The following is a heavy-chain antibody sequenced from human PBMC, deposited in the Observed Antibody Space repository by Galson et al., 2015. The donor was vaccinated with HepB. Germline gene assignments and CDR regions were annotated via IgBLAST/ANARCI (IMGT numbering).Heavy chain of an antibody. CDR2: INAGNGNT. CDR1: GYTFTSYA. D-gene: IGHD3-3*01. CDR3: ARASKFLEWFTLVYYYMDV. J-gene: IGHJ6*03. Sequence: SVKVSCKASGYTFTSYAMHWVRQAPGQRLEWMGWINAGNGNTKYSQKFQGRVTITRDTSTSTAYMELSSLRSEDTAVYYCARASKFLEWFTLVYYYMDVWGKGTTVTVSS. V-gene: IGHV1-3*01.